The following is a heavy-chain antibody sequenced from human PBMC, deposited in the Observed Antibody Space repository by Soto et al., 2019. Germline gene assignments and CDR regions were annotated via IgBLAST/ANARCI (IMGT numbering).Heavy chain of an antibody. J-gene: IGHJ6*02. CDR1: GLIFSDYH. D-gene: IGHD6-19*01. CDR2: IRRKANSYTT. V-gene: IGHV3-72*01. Sequence: EVQLVESGGGLVQPGGSLRLSCAASGLIFSDYHMDWVRQAPGKGLEWFGRIRRKANSYTTEYAASVKGRFTISRDDSKNSLYLQMTSLKSEDTAVYYCAMLGGWSGGSSGMDVWGQGTTVTVSS. CDR3: AMLGGWSGGSSGMDV.